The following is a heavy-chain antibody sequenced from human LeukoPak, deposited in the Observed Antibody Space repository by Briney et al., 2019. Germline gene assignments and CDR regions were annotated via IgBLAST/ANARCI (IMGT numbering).Heavy chain of an antibody. CDR2: ISSSGSTI. D-gene: IGHD3-3*01. J-gene: IGHJ5*02. CDR3: ARSRGSFGVVIGFDP. CDR1: GFTFSDYY. Sequence: GGSLGLSCAASGFTFSDYYMSWIRQAPGKGLEWVSYISSSGSTIYYADSVKGRFTISRDNAKNSLYLQMNSLRAEDAAVYYCARSRGSFGVVIGFDPWGQGTLVTVSS. V-gene: IGHV3-11*04.